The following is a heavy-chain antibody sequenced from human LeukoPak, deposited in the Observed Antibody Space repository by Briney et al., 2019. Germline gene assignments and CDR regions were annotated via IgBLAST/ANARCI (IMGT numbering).Heavy chain of an antibody. CDR2: ITSSGRYI. CDR1: GFAFNEYS. CDR3: AREAPTYYYDSSGYFQTPDAFDI. Sequence: GGSLRLSCTASGFAFNEYSLNWVRQAPGKGLEWISTITSSGRYIYYRDSVKGRFTISRDNAKNSLYLQMNSLRAEDTAVYYCAREAPTYYYDSSGYFQTPDAFDIWGQGTMVTVSS. D-gene: IGHD3-22*01. V-gene: IGHV3-21*01. J-gene: IGHJ3*02.